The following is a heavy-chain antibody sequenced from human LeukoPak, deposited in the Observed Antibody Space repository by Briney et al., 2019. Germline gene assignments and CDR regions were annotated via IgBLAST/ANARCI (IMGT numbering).Heavy chain of an antibody. CDR1: GFTFSSYA. D-gene: IGHD6-19*01. V-gene: IGHV3-23*01. Sequence: GGSLRLSCAASGFTFSSYAMSWVRQAPGKGLDWVASISGSGGRTYYADSVKGRFTISRDNSKNTLYLQMNSLRAEDTALYYCAKDVGYSSGWYDYWGQGTLVTVSS. J-gene: IGHJ4*02. CDR3: AKDVGYSSGWYDY. CDR2: ISGSGGRT.